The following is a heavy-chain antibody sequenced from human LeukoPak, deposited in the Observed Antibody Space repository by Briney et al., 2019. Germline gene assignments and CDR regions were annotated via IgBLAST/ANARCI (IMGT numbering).Heavy chain of an antibody. V-gene: IGHV4-34*01. J-gene: IGHJ4*02. CDR2: INHSGST. CDR3: SRQAHRRGVQGFDY. D-gene: IGHD3-10*01. CDR1: GGSFSGYY. Sequence: PSETLSLTCAVYGGSFSGYYWSWIRQPPGKGLEWIGEINHSGSTNYNPSLKSRGTISVDTSKNQFSLKLSAVPTADTPVSYCSRQAHRRGVQGFDYGGQGTLVTV.